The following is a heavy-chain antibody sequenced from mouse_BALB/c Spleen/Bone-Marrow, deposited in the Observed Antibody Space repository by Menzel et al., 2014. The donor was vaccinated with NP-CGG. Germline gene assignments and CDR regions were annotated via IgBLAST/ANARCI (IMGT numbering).Heavy chain of an antibody. CDR1: GYTFSSXC. Sequence: QVQLQQSGAELMKPGASVKISCEATGYTFSSXCISWVKLLSGHFLAFLGEILPGSGSTNYNEKFKGKATFTADTSSNTAYMQLSSLTSEDSAVYYCARRGLRRGYYFDYWGQGTTLTVSS. J-gene: IGHJ2*01. D-gene: IGHD2-4*01. CDR2: ILPGSGST. V-gene: IGHV1-9*01. CDR3: ARRGLRRGYYFDY.